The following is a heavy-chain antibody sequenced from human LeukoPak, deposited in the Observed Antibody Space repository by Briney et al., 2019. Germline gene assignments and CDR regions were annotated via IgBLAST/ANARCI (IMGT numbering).Heavy chain of an antibody. V-gene: IGHV3-30-3*01. Sequence: GRSLRLSCAASGLTFSTYSIHWVRQAPGKGLEWVAVISYDGSNKRYADSVKGRFTISRDDSKNTLYLQMNSLRAEDTAVYYCAKDVPRSRGAAIEGYYFDYWGQGTLVTVSS. CDR3: AKDVPRSRGAAIEGYYFDY. CDR1: GLTFSTYS. D-gene: IGHD2-2*01. CDR2: ISYDGSNK. J-gene: IGHJ4*02.